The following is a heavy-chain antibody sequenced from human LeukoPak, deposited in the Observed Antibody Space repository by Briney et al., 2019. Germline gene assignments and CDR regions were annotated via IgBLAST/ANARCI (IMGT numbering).Heavy chain of an antibody. D-gene: IGHD3-3*01. V-gene: IGHV4-34*01. CDR3: ARETASYYDFWSGTNWFDP. CDR1: GGSFSGYY. Sequence: SETLSLTCAVYGGSFSGYYWSWIRQPPGKGLEWIGEINHSGSTNYNPSLKSRVTISVDTSKNQFSLKLSSVTAADTAVYYCARETASYYDFWSGTNWFDPWGQGTLVTVPS. CDR2: INHSGST. J-gene: IGHJ5*02.